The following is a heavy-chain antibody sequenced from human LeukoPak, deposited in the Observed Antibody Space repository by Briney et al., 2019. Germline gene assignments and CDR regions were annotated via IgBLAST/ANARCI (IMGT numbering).Heavy chain of an antibody. CDR3: ARVPTTVTTGFAFDI. D-gene: IGHD4-17*01. V-gene: IGHV4-34*01. CDR1: GGSFSGYY. J-gene: IGHJ3*02. Sequence: SETLSLTCAVYGGSFSGYYWSWIRQPPGKGLEWIGEINHSGSTNYNPSLKSRVTISVDTSKNQYSLKLSSVTAADTAVYYCARVPTTVTTGFAFDIWGQGTMVTVSS. CDR2: INHSGST.